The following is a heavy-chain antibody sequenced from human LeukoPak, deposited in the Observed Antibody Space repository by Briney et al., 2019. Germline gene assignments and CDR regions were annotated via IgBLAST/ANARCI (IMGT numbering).Heavy chain of an antibody. V-gene: IGHV4-59*01. D-gene: IGHD6-13*01. J-gene: IGHJ4*02. CDR1: GGSISSYY. CDR2: IYYSGST. Sequence: PSETLSLTCTVSGGSISSYYWSWIRQPPGKGLEWIGYIYYSGSTNYNPSLKSRVTISVDTSKNQFSLKLSSVTAADTAVYYCARASAHAAAGSYYFDYWGQGTLVTVSS. CDR3: ARASAHAAAGSYYFDY.